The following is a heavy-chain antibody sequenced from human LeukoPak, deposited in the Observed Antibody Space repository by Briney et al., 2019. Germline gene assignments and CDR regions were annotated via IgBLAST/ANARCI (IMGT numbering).Heavy chain of an antibody. CDR3: ARVFRPSLTVFIIRGAFDI. J-gene: IGHJ3*02. Sequence: GGSLRLSCAASGFTVKDNFMSWVRQAPGEGLEWVSSVSAGSNYIYYADSVKGRFTISRDNDKNSLYLQMNSLRVEDTAVYYCARVFRPSLTVFIIRGAFDIWGQGTMVTVSS. CDR1: GFTVKDNF. CDR2: VSAGSNYI. D-gene: IGHD3-3*01. V-gene: IGHV3-21*01.